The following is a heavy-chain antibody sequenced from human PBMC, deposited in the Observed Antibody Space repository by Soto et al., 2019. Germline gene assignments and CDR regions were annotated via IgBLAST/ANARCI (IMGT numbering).Heavy chain of an antibody. J-gene: IGHJ4*02. CDR1: GFTFSDYY. Sequence: GGSLRLSCAASGFTFSDYYMSWIRQAPGKGLEWVSKISSSSSYTNYADSVKGRFTISRDNAKNSLYLQMNSLRAEDTAVYYCTRYYDRSGYYYVSDYWGQGTLVTVSS. CDR2: ISSSSSYT. CDR3: TRYYDRSGYYYVSDY. V-gene: IGHV3-11*06. D-gene: IGHD3-22*01.